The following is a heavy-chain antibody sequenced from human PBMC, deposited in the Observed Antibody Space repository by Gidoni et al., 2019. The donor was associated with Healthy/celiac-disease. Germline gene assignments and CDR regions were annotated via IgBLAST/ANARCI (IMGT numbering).Heavy chain of an antibody. CDR1: GCTLSSYS. CDR2: ISSSSSYI. Sequence: EVQLVESGGGLVKPGGSLRLSCAASGCTLSSYSMNWVRQAPGKGRGWVSSISSSSSYIYYADSVKDRFTISIDNAKNSLYQQMNSLRAEGTAVYYCARDSDPQNPYFDYWGQGTLVTVSS. CDR3: ARDSDPQNPYFDY. D-gene: IGHD1-26*01. J-gene: IGHJ4*01. V-gene: IGHV3-21*03.